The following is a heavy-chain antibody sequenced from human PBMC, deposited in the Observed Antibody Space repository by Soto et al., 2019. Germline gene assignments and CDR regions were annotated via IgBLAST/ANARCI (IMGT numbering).Heavy chain of an antibody. CDR1: GFTFSSYT. CDR3: ARRVYGDYHFDY. D-gene: IGHD4-17*01. J-gene: IGHJ4*02. Sequence: EVQLVESGGGLVQPGGSLRLSCAASGFTFSSYTMNWVRQAPGKGLEWVSYIGSGGTIIYYADSVKGRFTISRDNAKNSLYLQMNRLRDEDTAVYYCARRVYGDYHFDYWGQGTLVAVSS. V-gene: IGHV3-48*02. CDR2: IGSGGTII.